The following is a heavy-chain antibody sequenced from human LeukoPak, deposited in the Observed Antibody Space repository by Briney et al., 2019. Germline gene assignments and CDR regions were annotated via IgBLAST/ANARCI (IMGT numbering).Heavy chain of an antibody. CDR1: GGSINNYY. CDR2: IYYSGTT. Sequence: SVTLSLTCTVSGGSINNYYWSWIRQPPGKGLEWIGYIYYSGTTNYNPSLKSRVTLSVDTSKNQFSPRLTSVTAADTAVYFCARGSPTPDYWGQGTLVTVSS. V-gene: IGHV4-59*01. J-gene: IGHJ4*02. CDR3: ARGSPTPDY. D-gene: IGHD1-26*01.